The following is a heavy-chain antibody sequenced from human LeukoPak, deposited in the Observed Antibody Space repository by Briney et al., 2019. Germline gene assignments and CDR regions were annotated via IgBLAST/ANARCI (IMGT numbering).Heavy chain of an antibody. D-gene: IGHD6-6*01. CDR2: IYNGGTT. CDR3: AGGGEAARSLAY. CDR1: GVTSNY. J-gene: IGHJ4*02. Sequence: GGSLRLSCAASGVTSNYMTWVRQAPGEGLEWVSVIYNGGTTYYADSVKGRFTISRDNSKSTLFVYLRMNSLRTDDTALYYCAGGGEAARSLAYWGQGALVTVSS. V-gene: IGHV3-66*02.